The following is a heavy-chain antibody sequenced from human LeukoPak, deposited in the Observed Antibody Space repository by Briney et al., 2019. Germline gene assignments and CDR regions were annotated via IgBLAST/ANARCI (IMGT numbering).Heavy chain of an antibody. V-gene: IGHV4-61*02. J-gene: IGHJ4*02. CDR3: ARGSSGFFGY. CDR2: IYTSGST. CDR1: GGSISSGSYY. D-gene: IGHD6-19*01. Sequence: SETLSLTCTVSGGSISSGSYYWSWIRQPAGKGLEWIGRIYTSGSTNYNPSLKSQVTISVDTSKNQFSLKLSSVTAADTAVYYCARGSSGFFGYWGQGTLVTVSS.